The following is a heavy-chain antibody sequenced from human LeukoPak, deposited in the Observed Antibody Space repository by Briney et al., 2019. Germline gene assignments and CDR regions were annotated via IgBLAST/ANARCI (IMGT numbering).Heavy chain of an antibody. CDR3: ARLSGSVREGFDY. D-gene: IGHD3-22*01. CDR1: GYSFTSYW. V-gene: IGHV5-10-1*01. CDR2: IEPSDSST. J-gene: IGHJ4*02. Sequence: GQSLKISCKGSGYSFTSYWISWVRQMPGKGLEWMGKIEPSDSSTNYSPSFQGHVTISADKSISTAYLQWSSLKASDTAMYYCARLSGSVREGFDYWGQGTLVTVSS.